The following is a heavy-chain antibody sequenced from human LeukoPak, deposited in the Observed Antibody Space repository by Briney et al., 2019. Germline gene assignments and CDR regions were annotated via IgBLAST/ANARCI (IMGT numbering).Heavy chain of an antibody. CDR2: IYPGDSDT. Sequence: GESLKISCKGSGYSFTSYWIGWVRQMPGKGLEWMGIIYPGDSDTKYSPSFQGQVTFSADKSINVVYLQWSSLKASDTAMYYCARLPYCGGDCYYWFDPWGQGTLVTVSS. J-gene: IGHJ5*02. CDR3: ARLPYCGGDCYYWFDP. V-gene: IGHV5-51*01. D-gene: IGHD2-21*02. CDR1: GYSFTSYW.